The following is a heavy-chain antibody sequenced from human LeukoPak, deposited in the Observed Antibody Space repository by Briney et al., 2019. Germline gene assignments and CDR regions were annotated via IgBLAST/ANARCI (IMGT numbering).Heavy chain of an antibody. J-gene: IGHJ6*04. Sequence: GGSLRLSCAASGFTFSSYSMNWVRQAPGKGLEWVSSISCSSSYKYYTDSVKGRFTISRDNAKNTLHLQMNSLRDEDTAVYYCARGQTTVTILNHRYYYYRMDVWGKGTTVSV. V-gene: IGHV3-21*01. CDR2: ISCSSSYK. CDR3: ARGQTTVTILNHRYYYYRMDV. CDR1: GFTFSSYS. D-gene: IGHD4-17*01.